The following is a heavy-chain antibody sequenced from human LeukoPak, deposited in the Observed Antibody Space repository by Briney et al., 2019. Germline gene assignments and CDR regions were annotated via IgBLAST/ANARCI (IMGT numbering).Heavy chain of an antibody. CDR1: GFTFSSYE. V-gene: IGHV3-48*03. CDR3: ARERERCGGGCSDY. Sequence: GSLRLSCVVSGFTFSSYEMNWVRQAPGKGLEWVSYIDSSGGTIFYADSVKGRFTIFRGNAKNSPYLQMNSLRAEDTAVYYCARERERCGGGCSDYWGQGTLLSVSS. J-gene: IGHJ4*02. D-gene: IGHD2-21*02. CDR2: IDSSGGTI.